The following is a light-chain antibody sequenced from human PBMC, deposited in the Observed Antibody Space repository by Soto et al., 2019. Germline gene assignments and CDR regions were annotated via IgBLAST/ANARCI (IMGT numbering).Light chain of an antibody. J-gene: IGLJ3*02. CDR1: SSNIGSNY. CDR3: AAWDDSLSGWV. Sequence: QSVLTQPPSASGTPGQRVTISCSGSSSNIGSNYVYWYQQLPGTAPKLLIYRNNQRPSGVPDRFSGSKSGTSASLAIIVLRSEDEADYYCAAWDDSLSGWVFGGGTQLTVL. CDR2: RNN. V-gene: IGLV1-47*01.